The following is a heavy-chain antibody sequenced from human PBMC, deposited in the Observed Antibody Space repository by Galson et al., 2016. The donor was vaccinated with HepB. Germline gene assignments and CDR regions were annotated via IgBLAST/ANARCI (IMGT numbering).Heavy chain of an antibody. J-gene: IGHJ6*02. CDR3: ARQRSFCGGACSSATYLYGLDV. CDR1: GFTFSSYT. CDR2: ISVSSSYI. Sequence: SLRLSCAGSGFTFSSYTMNWVRQAPGKGLEWVAFISVSSSYIYYVDSVKGRFTISRDDAKNSLYLQMNSLRAGDTAVYYCARQRSFCGGACSSATYLYGLDVWGQGTTVTVSS. D-gene: IGHD2-21*02. V-gene: IGHV3-21*01.